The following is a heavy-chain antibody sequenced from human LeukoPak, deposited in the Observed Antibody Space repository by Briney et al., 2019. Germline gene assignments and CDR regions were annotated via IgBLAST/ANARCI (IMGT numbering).Heavy chain of an antibody. V-gene: IGHV4-59*01. CDR3: ARGSSLIAAAGIIDY. Sequence: SETLSLTCTVSGGSISSYYWSWIRQPPEKGLEWIGYIYYSGSTNYNPSLISRVTISVDTSKNQFSLKLSSVTAADTAVYYCARGSSLIAAAGIIDYWGQGTLVTVSS. J-gene: IGHJ4*02. CDR2: IYYSGST. CDR1: GGSISSYY. D-gene: IGHD6-13*01.